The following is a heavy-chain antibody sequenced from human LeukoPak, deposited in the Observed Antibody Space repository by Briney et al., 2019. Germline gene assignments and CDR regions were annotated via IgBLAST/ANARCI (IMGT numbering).Heavy chain of an antibody. CDR2: IYYSGST. Sequence: PSETLSLTCTVSGGSISSYYWSWIRQPPGKGLEWIGYIYYSGSTNYNPSLKSRVTISVDRSKNQFSLKLSSVTAADTAVYYCARGQMVAATPSAEYFQHWGQGTLVTVSS. CDR3: ARGQMVAATPSAEYFQH. CDR1: GGSISSYY. D-gene: IGHD2-15*01. V-gene: IGHV4-59*12. J-gene: IGHJ1*01.